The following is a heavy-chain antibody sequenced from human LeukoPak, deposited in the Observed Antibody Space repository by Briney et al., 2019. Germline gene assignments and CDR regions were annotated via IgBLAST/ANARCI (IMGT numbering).Heavy chain of an antibody. D-gene: IGHD5-24*01. CDR3: AREYRGQDGYNSDAFHI. CDR1: GFTFSSYA. Sequence: PGRSLRLSCAASGFTFSSYAMHWVRQAPGKGLEWVAVISYDGSYRYFADSVKGRFTISRDNSKNTLYLQMNSLRAEDTAVYYCAREYRGQDGYNSDAFHIWGRGTMVTVSS. V-gene: IGHV3-30*04. J-gene: IGHJ3*02. CDR2: ISYDGSYR.